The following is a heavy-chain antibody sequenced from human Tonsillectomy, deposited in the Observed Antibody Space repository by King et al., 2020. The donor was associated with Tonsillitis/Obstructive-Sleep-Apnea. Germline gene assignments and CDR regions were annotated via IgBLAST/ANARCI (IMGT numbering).Heavy chain of an antibody. D-gene: IGHD2-2*01. Sequence: VQLVESGGGLVQPGGSLRISCAASGFTFRSYAMSWARQAPGKGLEWVSGISGGGSSTYYADSVKGRFTISRDNSKNTLYLQVNNLRAEDTAEYYCAKTLGYCSSTSCVRGGFDIWGQGTLVTVSS. CDR3: AKTLGYCSSTSCVRGGFDI. V-gene: IGHV3-23*04. CDR1: GFTFRSYA. CDR2: ISGGGSST. J-gene: IGHJ3*02.